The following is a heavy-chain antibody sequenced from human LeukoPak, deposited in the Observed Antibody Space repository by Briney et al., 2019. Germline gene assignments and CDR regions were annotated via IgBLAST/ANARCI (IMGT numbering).Heavy chain of an antibody. CDR1: GYTFTSYD. CDR2: MNPNSGNT. Sequence: APVKVSCKASGYTFTSYDINWVRQATGQGLEWMGWMNPNSGNTGYAQKFQSRVTMTRNTSISTAYMELSSLRSEDTAVYYCARGLSSVDPFYYDFWSGYYTPDYWGQGTLVTVSS. V-gene: IGHV1-8*01. J-gene: IGHJ4*02. D-gene: IGHD3-3*01. CDR3: ARGLSSVDPFYYDFWSGYYTPDY.